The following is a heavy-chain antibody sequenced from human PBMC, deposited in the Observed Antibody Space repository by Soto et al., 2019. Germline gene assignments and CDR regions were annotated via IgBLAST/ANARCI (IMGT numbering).Heavy chain of an antibody. J-gene: IGHJ6*02. CDR1: GYSLTSYD. CDR2: MNPNSGNT. CDR3: ARNYYGSGVGYYYYAMDG. D-gene: IGHD3-10*01. V-gene: IGHV1-8*01. Sequence: ASVKVSCKASGYSLTSYDINWVRQATGQGLEWMGWMNPNSGNTDYAQRFQGRVTMTRNTSKGTAYMELSSLTSEDTAVYYCARNYYGSGVGYYYYAMDGGGQGTTVTVSS.